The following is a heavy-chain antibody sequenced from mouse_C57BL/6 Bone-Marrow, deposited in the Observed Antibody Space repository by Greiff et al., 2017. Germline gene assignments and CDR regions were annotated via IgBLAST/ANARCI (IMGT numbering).Heavy chain of an antibody. CDR3: ARHVSITPYAMDY. CDR2: ISNGGGST. D-gene: IGHD1-1*01. V-gene: IGHV5-12*01. Sequence: EVKLEESGGGLVQPGGSLKLSCAASGFTFSDYYMYWVRQTPEKRLEWVAYISNGGGSTYYPDTVKGRFTISRDNAKNTLYLQMSRLKSEDTAMYYCARHVSITPYAMDYWGQGTSVTVSS. J-gene: IGHJ4*01. CDR1: GFTFSDYY.